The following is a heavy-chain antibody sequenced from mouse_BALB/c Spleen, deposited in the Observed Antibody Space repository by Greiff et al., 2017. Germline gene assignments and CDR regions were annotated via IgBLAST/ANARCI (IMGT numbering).Heavy chain of an antibody. D-gene: IGHD1-1*01. Sequence: EVKVVESGGGLVKPGGSLKLSCAASGFTFSDYYMYWVRQTPEKRLEWVATISDGGSYTYYPDSVKGRFTISRDNAKNNLYLQMSSLKSEDTAMYYCARGHYYGSSYGWYFDVWGAGTTVTVSS. CDR2: ISDGGSYT. CDR3: ARGHYYGSSYGWYFDV. CDR1: GFTFSDYY. J-gene: IGHJ1*01. V-gene: IGHV5-4*02.